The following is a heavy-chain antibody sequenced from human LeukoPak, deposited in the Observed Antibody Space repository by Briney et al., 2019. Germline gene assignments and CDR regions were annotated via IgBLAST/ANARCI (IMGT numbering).Heavy chain of an antibody. Sequence: GESLKISCKGSGYSFTSYWIGWVRQMPRKGLEWMGIIYPGDSDTRYSPSFQGQVTISADKSISTAYLQWSSLKASDTAMYYCARDTYYYDSSLGFDYWGQGTLVTVSS. CDR3: ARDTYYYDSSLGFDY. D-gene: IGHD3-22*01. V-gene: IGHV5-51*01. CDR2: IYPGDSDT. CDR1: GYSFTSYW. J-gene: IGHJ4*02.